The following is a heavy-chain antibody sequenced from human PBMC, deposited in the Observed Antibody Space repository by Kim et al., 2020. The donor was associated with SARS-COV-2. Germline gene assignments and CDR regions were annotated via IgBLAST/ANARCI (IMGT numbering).Heavy chain of an antibody. Sequence: GGSLRLSCAASGFTFGNSAMSWVRQAPGKGLEWVSGIFGSGSGTYYADSVKGRFTISRDNSQSTLYLQMDNLRAEDTAVYYCARHLHVTTATFYWYFDRWGRGTLVTVSS. V-gene: IGHV3-23*01. CDR2: IFGSGSGT. J-gene: IGHJ2*01. CDR1: GFTFGNSA. CDR3: ARHLHVTTATFYWYFDR. D-gene: IGHD3-3*02.